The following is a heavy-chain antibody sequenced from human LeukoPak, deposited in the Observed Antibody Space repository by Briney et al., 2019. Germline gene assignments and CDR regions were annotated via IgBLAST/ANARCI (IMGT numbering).Heavy chain of an antibody. CDR3: ASLWFGELSFFDY. V-gene: IGHV3-23*01. J-gene: IGHJ4*02. Sequence: GGSLRLSCAASEFTFSSYAMSWVRQAPGKGLEWVSAISGSGGSTYYADSVKGRFTISRDNSKNTLYLQMNSLRADDTAVYYCASLWFGELSFFDYWGQGTLVTVSS. D-gene: IGHD3-10*01. CDR2: ISGSGGST. CDR1: EFTFSSYA.